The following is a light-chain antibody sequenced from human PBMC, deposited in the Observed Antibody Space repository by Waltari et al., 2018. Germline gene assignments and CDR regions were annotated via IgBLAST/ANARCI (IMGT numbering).Light chain of an antibody. CDR1: QSIRSY. CDR2: AAS. J-gene: IGKJ4*01. CDR3: QQSYSTPGLT. Sequence: DIQMTQSPSSLSASVGHRVTITCRASQSIRSYLNWYQQKPGKAPKLLIYAASSLQSGVPSRFSGSGSGTDFTLTISSLQPEDFATYYCQQSYSTPGLTFGGGTKVEIK. V-gene: IGKV1-39*01.